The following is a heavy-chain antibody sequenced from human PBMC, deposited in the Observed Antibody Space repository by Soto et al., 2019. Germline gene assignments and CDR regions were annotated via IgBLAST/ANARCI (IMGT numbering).Heavy chain of an antibody. J-gene: IGHJ4*02. CDR2: ISSSSSYI. CDR3: ARDWGGGVTRSFDY. V-gene: IGHV3-21*01. Sequence: GGSLRLSCAASGFTFSSYSMNWVRQAPGKGLEWVSSISSSSSYIYYADSVKGRFTISRDNAKNSLYLQMNSLRAEDTAVYYCARDWGGGVTRSFDYWGQGTLVTVSS. D-gene: IGHD4-4*01. CDR1: GFTFSSYS.